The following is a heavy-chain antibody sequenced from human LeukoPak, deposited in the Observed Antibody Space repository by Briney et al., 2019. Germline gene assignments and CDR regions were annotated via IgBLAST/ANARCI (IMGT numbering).Heavy chain of an antibody. J-gene: IGHJ4*02. Sequence: SETLSLTCTVSGGSISSYYWSWIRQPPGKGLEWIGYIYYSGSTNYNPSLKSRVTMSVDTSKNQFSLKLSSVTAADTAVYYCARGGSIATRPESGDFDYWGQGTLVTVSS. CDR2: IYYSGST. CDR1: GGSISSYY. D-gene: IGHD6-6*01. CDR3: ARGGSIATRPESGDFDY. V-gene: IGHV4-59*12.